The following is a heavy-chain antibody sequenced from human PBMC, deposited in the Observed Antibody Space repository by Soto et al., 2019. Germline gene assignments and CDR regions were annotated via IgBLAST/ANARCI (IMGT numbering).Heavy chain of an antibody. V-gene: IGHV1-69*02. CDR2: IIPILGIA. J-gene: IGHJ5*02. CDR3: ARLLGGITISGRGPTENWFDP. Sequence: SVKVSCKASGGTFSSYTISWVRQAPGQGLEWMGRIIPILGIANYAQKFQGRVTITADKSTSTAYMELSSLRSEDTAVYYCARLLGGITISGRGPTENWFDPWGQGTLVTVSS. D-gene: IGHD3-3*01. CDR1: GGTFSSYT.